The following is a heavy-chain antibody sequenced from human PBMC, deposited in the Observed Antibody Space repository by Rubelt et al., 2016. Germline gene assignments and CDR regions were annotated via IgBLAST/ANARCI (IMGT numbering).Heavy chain of an antibody. J-gene: IGHJ4*02. CDR2: INNDGSIP. CDR1: GFAFSKYW. D-gene: IGHD3-3*01. Sequence: VQLAESGGGVVQPGMSLRLSCAASGFAFSKYWMHWVRQAPGKGLIWVSRINNDGSIPTYADSVTGRFTFSRDNAKNTLDLQMNSLRDDDTAVYYCARDGSEWSRDYWGQGTLVTVSS. V-gene: IGHV3-74*01. CDR3: ARDGSEWSRDY.